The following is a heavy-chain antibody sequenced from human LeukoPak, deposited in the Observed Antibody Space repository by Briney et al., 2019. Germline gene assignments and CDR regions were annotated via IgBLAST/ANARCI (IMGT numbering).Heavy chain of an antibody. Sequence: ASVKVSCKASGGTFISYAISWVRQAPGQGLEWMGGIIPIFGTANYAQKFQGRVTITTDESTSTAYMELSSLRSEDTAVYYCARDADPYYYYDSSGYYPNWFDPWGQGTLVTVSS. CDR2: IIPIFGTA. CDR1: GGTFISYA. J-gene: IGHJ5*02. V-gene: IGHV1-69*05. D-gene: IGHD3-22*01. CDR3: ARDADPYYYYDSSGYYPNWFDP.